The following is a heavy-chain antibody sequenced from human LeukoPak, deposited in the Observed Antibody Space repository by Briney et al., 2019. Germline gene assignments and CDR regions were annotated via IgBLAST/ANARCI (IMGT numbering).Heavy chain of an antibody. CDR3: AKAQGGFCSGGSCSFDY. J-gene: IGHJ4*02. D-gene: IGHD2-15*01. Sequence: GGSLRLSCAASGFTFSSYWMSWVRQAPGKGLEWVSAISGSGGSRDYADSVKGRLTISRDNSKNTLYLQMNSLRAEDTAVYYCAKAQGGFCSGGSCSFDYWGQGTLVTVSS. CDR2: ISGSGGSR. V-gene: IGHV3-23*01. CDR1: GFTFSSYW.